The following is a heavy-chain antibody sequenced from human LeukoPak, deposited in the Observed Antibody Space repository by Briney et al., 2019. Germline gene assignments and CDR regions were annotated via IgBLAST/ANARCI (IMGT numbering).Heavy chain of an antibody. CDR3: ARSYESSGYFSYYYHGMDV. Sequence: GGSLRLSCVASGFTFSTHWMHWVRQAPGKGLVWVSRINSDGSSTTYADSVKGRFTISRDNAKNTLYLQMNSLRAEGTAVYYCARSYESSGYFSYYYHGMDVWGQGTTVTVSS. CDR2: INSDGSST. D-gene: IGHD3-22*01. J-gene: IGHJ6*02. V-gene: IGHV3-74*01. CDR1: GFTFSTHW.